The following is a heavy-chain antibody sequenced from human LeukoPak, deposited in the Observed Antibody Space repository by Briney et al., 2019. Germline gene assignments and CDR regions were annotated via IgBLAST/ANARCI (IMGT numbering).Heavy chain of an antibody. CDR3: ARGNTVAVHAFDI. V-gene: IGHV3-53*01. CDR1: GFTFDDYG. J-gene: IGHJ3*02. D-gene: IGHD6-19*01. Sequence: GGSLRLSCAASGFTFDDYGMSWVRQAPGKGLEWVSVIYSGGSTYYADSVKGRFTISRDNSKNTLYLQMNSLRAEDTAVYYCARGNTVAVHAFDIWGQGTMVTVSS. CDR2: IYSGGST.